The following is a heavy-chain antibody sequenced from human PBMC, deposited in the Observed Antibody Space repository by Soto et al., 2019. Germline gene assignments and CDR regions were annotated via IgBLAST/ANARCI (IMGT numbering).Heavy chain of an antibody. J-gene: IGHJ6*02. D-gene: IGHD2-8*01. CDR2: IWYDGSNK. Sequence: QVQLVESGGGVVQPGRSLRLSCAASGFTFSSYGMHWVRQAPGKGLEWVAVIWYDGSNKYYADSVKGRFTISRDNSKKTLYLQMNSLRAEDTAVYYCARSYCANGVCYAYGMDVWGQGTTVTVSS. CDR1: GFTFSSYG. CDR3: ARSYCANGVCYAYGMDV. V-gene: IGHV3-33*01.